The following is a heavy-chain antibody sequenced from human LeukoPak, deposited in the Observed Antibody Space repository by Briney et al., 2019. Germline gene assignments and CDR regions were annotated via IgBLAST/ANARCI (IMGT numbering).Heavy chain of an antibody. CDR3: ARSIAYGISFVRGFIADY. CDR2: INSSGSTA. Sequence: TGGSLRLSCAVSGFTFGDYHMTWIRQAPGSGLEWISYINSSGSTAYYAESVKGRFTISRDNARKSLYLQMNNVRAGGTAVYYCARSIAYGISFVRGFIADYWGQGALVTVSS. D-gene: IGHD3-10*01. CDR1: GFTFGDYH. J-gene: IGHJ4*02. V-gene: IGHV3-11*01.